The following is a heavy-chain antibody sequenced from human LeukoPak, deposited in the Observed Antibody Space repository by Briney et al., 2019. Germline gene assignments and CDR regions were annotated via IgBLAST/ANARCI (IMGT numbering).Heavy chain of an antibody. D-gene: IGHD1-26*01. CDR3: ATADKWEPLDY. CDR2: FDPEDGEP. Sequence: GGSVKVSCQVSGNSLSETSIHWVRQAPGQWLEWMGGFDPEDGEPIFAQRFQGRFSMTEDTSADTAYMELSSLRPEDTAVYYCATADKWEPLDYWGQGTLVTVSS. V-gene: IGHV1-24*01. CDR1: GNSLSETS. J-gene: IGHJ4*02.